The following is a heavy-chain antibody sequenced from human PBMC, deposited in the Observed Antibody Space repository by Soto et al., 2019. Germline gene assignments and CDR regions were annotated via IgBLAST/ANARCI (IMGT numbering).Heavy chain of an antibody. V-gene: IGHV4-59*01. CDR1: GGSISSYY. Sequence: LSLTCTVPGGSISSYYWSWIRQPPGKGLEWIGYIYYSGSTNYNPSLKSRVTISVDTSKNQFSLKLSSVTAADTAVYYCASQESYDFWSHGYDPWARGTLDPVSA. CDR2: IYYSGST. J-gene: IGHJ5*02. D-gene: IGHD3-3*01. CDR3: ASQESYDFWSHGYDP.